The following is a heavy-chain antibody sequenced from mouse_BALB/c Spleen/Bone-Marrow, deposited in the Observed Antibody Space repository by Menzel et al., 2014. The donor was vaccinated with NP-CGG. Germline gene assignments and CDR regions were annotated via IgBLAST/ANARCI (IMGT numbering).Heavy chain of an antibody. V-gene: IGHV1-61*01. D-gene: IGHD1-1*01. CDR1: SYSFTSYW. Sequence: QVQLQQPGAEQVRPGASVKLSCKASSYSFTSYWMNWVKQRPGQGLEWIGMIHPSDSETRLNQKFKDKATLTVDKSSSTAYMQLSSPTSEDSAVYYCAREREITTVVAGDWYFDVWGAGTTVTVSS. CDR3: AREREITTVVAGDWYFDV. J-gene: IGHJ1*01. CDR2: IHPSDSET.